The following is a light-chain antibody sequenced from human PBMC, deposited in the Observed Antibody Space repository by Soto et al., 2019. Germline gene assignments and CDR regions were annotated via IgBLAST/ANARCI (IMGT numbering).Light chain of an antibody. CDR3: CSYAGSRV. J-gene: IGLJ3*02. Sequence: QSALTQPRSVSGSPGQSVTISCTGTSSDVGEYAYVSWYQHHPGKAPKLMIYDVSQRPSGVPDRFSGSKSGSTASLTISGLQAEDEADYYCCSYAGSRVFGGGTQLTVL. CDR1: SSDVGEYAY. CDR2: DVS. V-gene: IGLV2-11*01.